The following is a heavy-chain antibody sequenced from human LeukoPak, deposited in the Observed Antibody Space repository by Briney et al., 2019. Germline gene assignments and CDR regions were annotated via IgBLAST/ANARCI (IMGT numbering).Heavy chain of an antibody. J-gene: IGHJ4*02. CDR3: ARESEDGYYGSGSYYNW. CDR1: GYTFTGYY. V-gene: IGHV1-2*02. D-gene: IGHD3-10*01. CDR2: INPNSGGT. Sequence: GASVKVSCKASGYTFTGYYMHWVRQAPGQGLEWMGWINPNSGGTNYAQKFQGRVTMTRDTSISTAYVELSRLRSDDTAVYYCARESEDGYYGSGSYYNWWGQGTLVTVSS.